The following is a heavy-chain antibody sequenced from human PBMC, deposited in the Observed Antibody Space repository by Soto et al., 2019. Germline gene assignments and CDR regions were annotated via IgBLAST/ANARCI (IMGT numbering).Heavy chain of an antibody. CDR3: AKEPHSGYDLEGGY. Sequence: EVQLLESGGGLVQPGGSLRLSCAASGFTFSSYAMSWVRQAPGKGLEWVSAISGSGGSTYYADSVKGRFTISRDNSKNTLYLQLNSLRAEDTAVYSCAKEPHSGYDLEGGYWGQGTLVTVSS. D-gene: IGHD5-12*01. CDR1: GFTFSSYA. CDR2: ISGSGGST. V-gene: IGHV3-23*01. J-gene: IGHJ4*02.